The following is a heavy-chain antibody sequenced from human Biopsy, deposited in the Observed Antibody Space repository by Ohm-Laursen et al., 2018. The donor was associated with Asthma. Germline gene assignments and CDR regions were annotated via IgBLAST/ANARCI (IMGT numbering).Heavy chain of an antibody. CDR2: INSVFGTT. J-gene: IGHJ4*02. CDR1: GGTFNTYV. D-gene: IGHD2-2*01. V-gene: IGHV1-69*13. Sequence: GASVKVSCNSLGGTFNTYVIGWVRQAPGQGLEWMGGINSVFGTTTYPQKFQDRVTITSDDSTSTVYMELSGLRSEDTAVYYCARKAGSCISRTCYSLDFWGQGTLVTVSS. CDR3: ARKAGSCISRTCYSLDF.